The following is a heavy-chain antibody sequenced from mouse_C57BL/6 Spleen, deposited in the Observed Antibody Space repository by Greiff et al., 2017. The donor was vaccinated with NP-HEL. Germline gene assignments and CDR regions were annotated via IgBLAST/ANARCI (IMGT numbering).Heavy chain of an antibody. V-gene: IGHV6-3*01. CDR2: IRLKSDNYAT. D-gene: IGHD1-1*01. J-gene: IGHJ2*01. CDR1: GFTFSNYW. Sequence: EVKVEESGGGLVQPGGSMKLSCVASGFTFSNYWMNWVRQSPEKGLEWVAQIRLKSDNYATHYAESVKGRFTISRDDSKSSVYLQMNNLRAEDTGIYYCSITTVVAEGYWGQGTTLTVSS. CDR3: SITTVVAEGY.